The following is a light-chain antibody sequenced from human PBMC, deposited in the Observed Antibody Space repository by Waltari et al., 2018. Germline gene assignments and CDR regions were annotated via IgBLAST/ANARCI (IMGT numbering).Light chain of an antibody. V-gene: IGLV1-47*01. J-gene: IGLJ3*02. CDR3: AAWDDSLSGWV. Sequence: QSVLRQPPSASGTPGQRVTISCSGSSSNIGGNYVYWYQQLPGTAPKLLIYKNNQQTPGVPDRFSGSKSCSSVSLAISGLRSEDEADYYCAAWDDSLSGWVFGGGTKLTVL. CDR2: KNN. CDR1: SSNIGGNY.